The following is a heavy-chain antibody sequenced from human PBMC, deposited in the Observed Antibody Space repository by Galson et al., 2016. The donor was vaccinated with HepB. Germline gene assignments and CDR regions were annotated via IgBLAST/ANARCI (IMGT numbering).Heavy chain of an antibody. CDR3: ARGNGRPGERGDY. CDR2: INYDGTNT. D-gene: IGHD1-1*01. Sequence: SLRLSCAASGFTFNSNWMHWVRQAPGKGLVWVSRINYDGTNTDYADSVKGRFAISRDNAKNTPYLQMTNLRAEDTAVYYCARGNGRPGERGDYWGQGTLVTVSS. J-gene: IGHJ4*02. CDR1: GFTFNSNW. V-gene: IGHV3-74*01.